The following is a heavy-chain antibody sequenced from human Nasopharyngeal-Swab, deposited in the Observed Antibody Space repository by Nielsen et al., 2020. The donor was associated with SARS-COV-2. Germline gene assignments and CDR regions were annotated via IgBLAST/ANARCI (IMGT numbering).Heavy chain of an antibody. J-gene: IGHJ4*02. D-gene: IGHD6-13*01. CDR1: GYTFTSYD. CDR3: ARGYSSSWDFDY. V-gene: IGHV1-69*04. Sequence: SVKVSCKASGYTFTSYDISWVRQAPGQGLEWMGRIIPILGIANYAQKFQGRVTITADKSTSTAYMELSSLRSEDTAVYYCARGYSSSWDFDYWGQGTLVTVSS. CDR2: IIPILGIA.